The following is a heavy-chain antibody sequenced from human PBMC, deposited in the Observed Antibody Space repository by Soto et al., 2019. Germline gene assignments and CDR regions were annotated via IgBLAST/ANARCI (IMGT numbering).Heavy chain of an antibody. Sequence: SETLSLTCTVSGGSISSYYWSWIRQPPGKGLEWIGYIYYSGSTNYNPSLKSRVTISVDTSKNQFSLKLSSVTAADTAVYYCARGPSRNDYGDYGFDYWGQGTLVTVSS. D-gene: IGHD4-17*01. V-gene: IGHV4-59*01. CDR1: GGSISSYY. CDR2: IYYSGST. J-gene: IGHJ4*02. CDR3: ARGPSRNDYGDYGFDY.